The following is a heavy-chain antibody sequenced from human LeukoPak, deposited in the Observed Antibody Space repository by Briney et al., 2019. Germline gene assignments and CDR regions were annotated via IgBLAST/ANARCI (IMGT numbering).Heavy chain of an antibody. CDR1: GDSISSGDYY. D-gene: IGHD3-10*01. CDR3: ARDGSGSQLDDY. Sequence: SQTLSLTCTVSGDSISSGDYYWSWIRQPAGKGLEWIGRISSSGSTNYNPSLKSRVTISVDTSKNQFSLKLSSVTAADTAVYYCARDGSGSQLDDYWGQGTLVTVSS. CDR2: ISSSGST. J-gene: IGHJ4*02. V-gene: IGHV4-61*02.